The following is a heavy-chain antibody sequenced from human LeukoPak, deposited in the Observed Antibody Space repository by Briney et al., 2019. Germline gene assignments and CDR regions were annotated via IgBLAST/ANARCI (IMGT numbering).Heavy chain of an antibody. J-gene: IGHJ3*02. CDR2: IIPIFGTA. CDR1: GGTFSSYA. Sequence: ASVKVSCKASGGTFSSYAISWVRQAPGQGLEWMGGIIPIFGTANYAQMFQGRVTITADESTSTAYMELSSLRSEDTAVYYCAREKYFYDSSGYYHSVAFDIWGQGTMVTVSS. V-gene: IGHV1-69*01. D-gene: IGHD3-22*01. CDR3: AREKYFYDSSGYYHSVAFDI.